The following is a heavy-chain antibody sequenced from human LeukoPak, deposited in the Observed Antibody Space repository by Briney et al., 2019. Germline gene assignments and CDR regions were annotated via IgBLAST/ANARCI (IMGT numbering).Heavy chain of an antibody. CDR3: ARAGDEVLPYFDD. CDR2: INAYSIKT. CDR1: GYTFVSYG. D-gene: IGHD3-16*01. Sequence: ASVKVSCKGSGYTFVSYGMSWIRPAPGQGLEWMGWINAYSIKTKYAQKFQGRVTMTTDTSTTTAYLDLRSLTSDDTAVYYCARAGDEVLPYFDDWRQGTLVTVSS. V-gene: IGHV1-18*04. J-gene: IGHJ4*02.